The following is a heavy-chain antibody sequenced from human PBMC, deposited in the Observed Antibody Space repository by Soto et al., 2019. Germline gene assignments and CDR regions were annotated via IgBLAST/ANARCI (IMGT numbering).Heavy chain of an antibody. D-gene: IGHD4-17*01. J-gene: IGHJ4*02. CDR1: GLTFNIYA. CDR2: IDSRGGST. Sequence: EVQLLESGGGLVQPGGSLRLSCAASGLTFNIYAFNWVRQAPGKGLEWVSFIDSRGGSTYYADSVKSRFTISRDNSRNTLFLQMNSLRADDTAVYYCAKRAGDGNLDSWGQGTLVTVSS. V-gene: IGHV3-23*03. CDR3: AKRAGDGNLDS.